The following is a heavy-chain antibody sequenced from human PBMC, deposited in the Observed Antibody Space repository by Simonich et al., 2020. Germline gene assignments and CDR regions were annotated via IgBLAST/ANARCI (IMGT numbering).Heavy chain of an antibody. CDR2: ISGNRGST. Sequence: EVQLLESGGGLVQPGGSLRLSCAASGFTFSGSALGWVRQTQGKGRERGSAISGNRGSTYYADSVKGRFTISRDNSKNTLLLQRNSLKAEDTAVYYCAKESSLVGATDWFDPWGQGTLVTVSS. CDR3: AKESSLVGATDWFDP. CDR1: GFTFSGSA. D-gene: IGHD1-26*01. J-gene: IGHJ5*02. V-gene: IGHV3-23*01.